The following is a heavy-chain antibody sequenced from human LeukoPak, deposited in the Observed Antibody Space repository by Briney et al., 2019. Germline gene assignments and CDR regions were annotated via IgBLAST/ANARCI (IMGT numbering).Heavy chain of an antibody. CDR2: ISNDGGGT. J-gene: IGHJ4*02. D-gene: IGHD3-22*01. CDR1: GFIFNNYG. CDR3: AKGSSGYFFDL. V-gene: IGHV3-23*01. Sequence: GGSLRLSCAASGFIFNNYGLVWARQAPGKGLEWVSAISNDGGGTTYADFVKGRFTISRDNSKNTLFLQMDSLRAEDTALYYCAKGSSGYFFDLWGQGTLVTVSS.